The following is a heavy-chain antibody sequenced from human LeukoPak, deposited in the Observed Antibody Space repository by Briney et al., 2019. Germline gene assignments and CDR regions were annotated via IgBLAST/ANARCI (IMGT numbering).Heavy chain of an antibody. D-gene: IGHD6-19*01. CDR2: ISSNGGST. Sequence: GGSLRLSCAASRFTFSSYAMHWVRQAPGKGLEYVSAISSNGGSTYYANSVKGRFTISRDNSKNTLYLQMGSLRAEDMAVYYCARGVLARGSSGWYFDYWGQGTLITVSS. CDR3: ARGVLARGSSGWYFDY. J-gene: IGHJ4*02. V-gene: IGHV3-64*01. CDR1: RFTFSSYA.